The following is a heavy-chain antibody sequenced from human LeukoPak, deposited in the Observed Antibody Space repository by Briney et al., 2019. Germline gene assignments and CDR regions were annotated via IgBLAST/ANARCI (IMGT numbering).Heavy chain of an antibody. D-gene: IGHD3-10*01. V-gene: IGHV3-23*01. CDR3: ARLMGSGSYYPYYMDV. CDR2: ISGSGGST. Sequence: GGSLRLSCAASGFTFSSYGMSWVRQAPGKGLEWVSAISGSGGSTYYAHSVKGRFTISRDNSKNSLYLQMNSLTAEDTAVYYCARLMGSGSYYPYYMDVWGKGTTVTVSS. CDR1: GFTFSSYG. J-gene: IGHJ6*03.